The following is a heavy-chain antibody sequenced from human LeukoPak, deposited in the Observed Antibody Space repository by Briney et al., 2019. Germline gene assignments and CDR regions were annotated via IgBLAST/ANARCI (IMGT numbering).Heavy chain of an antibody. Sequence: SETLSLTCTVSGGSISGYYWSWIRQPPGEGLEWIGYIYYSGSTYYNPSLESRVTISVGTSKNQFSLKLSSVTAADTAVYYCARHYGSGTYPLDYWGQGTLVTVSS. CDR3: ARHYGSGTYPLDY. J-gene: IGHJ4*02. V-gene: IGHV4-59*08. D-gene: IGHD3-10*01. CDR2: IYYSGST. CDR1: GGSISGYY.